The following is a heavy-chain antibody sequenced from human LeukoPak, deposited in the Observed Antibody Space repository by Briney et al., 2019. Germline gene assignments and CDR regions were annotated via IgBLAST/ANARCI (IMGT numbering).Heavy chain of an antibody. V-gene: IGHV3-23*01. J-gene: IGHJ4*02. CDR1: GFTFSSYT. D-gene: IGHD5/OR15-5a*01. CDR3: VRDMSTADLDH. CDR2: ITTSDGNT. Sequence: GGSLRLSCAASGFTFSSYTMSWVRQAPGKGLEWVSTITTSDGNTYYAGSVKGRFTVSRDNSKNTLYLQMDSLRAEDTAVYYCVRDMSTADLDHWGLGTLVTVFS.